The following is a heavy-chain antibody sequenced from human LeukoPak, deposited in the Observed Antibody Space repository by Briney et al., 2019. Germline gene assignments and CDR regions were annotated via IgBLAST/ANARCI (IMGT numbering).Heavy chain of an antibody. V-gene: IGHV3-23*01. J-gene: IGHJ4*02. CDR2: ISGSGGST. CDR3: AKDLMYYYDSSGYYGVDDY. CDR1: GFTFSSYA. D-gene: IGHD3-22*01. Sequence: GGSLRLSCAASGFTFSSYAMSWVRQAPGKGLEWVSAISGSGGSTYYADSVKGRFTISRDNSKNTLYLQMNSLRAEDTAVYYCAKDLMYYYDSSGYYGVDDYWGQGTLVTVSS.